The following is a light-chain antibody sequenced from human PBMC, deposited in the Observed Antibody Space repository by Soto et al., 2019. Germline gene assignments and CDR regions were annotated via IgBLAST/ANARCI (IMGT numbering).Light chain of an antibody. Sequence: DIQMTQSPSTLSGSVGDRVTITCRASQTIRSWLAWYQQKPGKAPKLLIYKASTLKSGVPSRFSGSGSGTEFTLTISSLQPDDFATYYCQHFNSYSEPFGQGTKVELK. CDR2: KAS. J-gene: IGKJ1*01. CDR3: QHFNSYSEP. CDR1: QTIRSW. V-gene: IGKV1-5*03.